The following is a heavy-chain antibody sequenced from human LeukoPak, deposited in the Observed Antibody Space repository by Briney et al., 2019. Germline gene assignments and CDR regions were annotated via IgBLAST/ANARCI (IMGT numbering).Heavy chain of an antibody. CDR2: ISSSSSTI. CDR1: GFTFSSYS. J-gene: IGHJ4*02. Sequence: GGSLRLSCAASGFTFSSYSMNWVRQAPGKGLEWVSYISSSSSTIYYADSVKGRFTIYRDNAKNSLYLQMNSLRAEDTAVYYCARRAVAGTADYWGQGTLVTASS. D-gene: IGHD6-19*01. CDR3: ARRAVAGTADY. V-gene: IGHV3-48*01.